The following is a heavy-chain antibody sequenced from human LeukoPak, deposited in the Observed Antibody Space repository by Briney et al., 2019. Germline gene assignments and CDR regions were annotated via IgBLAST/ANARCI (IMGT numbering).Heavy chain of an antibody. CDR2: VFYSGSP. V-gene: IGHV4-39*07. J-gene: IGHJ2*01. CDR1: GGSISSSNSY. Sequence: SETLSLTCTVSGGSISSSNSYWGWIRQPPGQGLEWIGTVFYSGSPYYNPSLKSRVTISMDTSKNQFSLNLTSVTAADTAVYYCARGAFDLWGRGTLVTVSS. CDR3: ARGAFDL.